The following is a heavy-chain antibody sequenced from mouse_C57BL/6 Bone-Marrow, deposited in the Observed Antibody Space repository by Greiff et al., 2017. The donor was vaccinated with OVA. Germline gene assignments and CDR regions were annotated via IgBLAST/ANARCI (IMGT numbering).Heavy chain of an antibody. CDR2: ISSGGSYT. CDR3: ARAHDGYYWYFDV. CDR1: GFTFSSYG. Sequence: EVNLVESGGDLVKPGGSLKLSCAASGFTFSSYGMSWVRQTPDKRLEWVATISSGGSYTYYPDSVKGRFTISRDNAKNNLYLQMNSLKSEDTAMYYCARAHDGYYWYFDVWGTGTTVTVSS. V-gene: IGHV5-6*01. J-gene: IGHJ1*03. D-gene: IGHD2-3*01.